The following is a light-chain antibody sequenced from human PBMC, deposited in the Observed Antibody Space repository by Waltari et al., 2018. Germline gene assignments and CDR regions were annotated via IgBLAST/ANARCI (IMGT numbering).Light chain of an antibody. J-gene: IGKJ4*01. CDR3: QQYYRTPLT. CDR1: QSVLYSSNNKNY. Sequence: DIVMTQSPESLAVYLGERATINCKSRQSVLYSSNNKNYLAWYQQKPGQPPKLLIYWASTRESGVPDRFSGSGSGTYFTLIISSLQAEDVAVYYCQQYYRTPLTFGGGTKVEIK. CDR2: WAS. V-gene: IGKV4-1*01.